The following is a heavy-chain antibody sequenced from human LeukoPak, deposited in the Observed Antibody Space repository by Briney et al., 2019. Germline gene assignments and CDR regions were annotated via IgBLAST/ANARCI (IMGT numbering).Heavy chain of an antibody. CDR2: ISAYNGNT. Sequence: ASVKVSCKASGYTFTSYGISWVRQAPGPGLEWMGWISAYNGNTNYAQKLHGRVTMTTDTSTSTAYMELRSLRSDDTAVYDCARDLRPLWFGEPVDYFDYWGQGTLVTVSS. V-gene: IGHV1-18*01. D-gene: IGHD3-10*01. J-gene: IGHJ4*02. CDR3: ARDLRPLWFGEPVDYFDY. CDR1: GYTFTSYG.